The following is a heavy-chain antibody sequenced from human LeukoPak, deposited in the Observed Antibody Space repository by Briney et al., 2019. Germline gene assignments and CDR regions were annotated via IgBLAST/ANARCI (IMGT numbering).Heavy chain of an antibody. CDR1: GLTVSSNC. Sequence: GGSLRLSCTASGLTVSSNCMSWVRQAPGKGLEWVSAISGTGYSTYYADSVRGQFTISRDNSRSTLYLQMNSLTVEDTAVYYCAKAATFGGVMRSQIDYWGQGTLVTVSS. CDR3: AKAATFGGVMRSQIDY. CDR2: ISGTGYST. J-gene: IGHJ4*02. V-gene: IGHV3-23*01. D-gene: IGHD3-16*01.